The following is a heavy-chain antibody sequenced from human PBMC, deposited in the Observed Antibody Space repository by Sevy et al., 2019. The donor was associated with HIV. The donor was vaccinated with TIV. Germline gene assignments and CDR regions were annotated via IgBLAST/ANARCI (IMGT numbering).Heavy chain of an antibody. V-gene: IGHV3-15*01. Sequence: AGSLRLSCAASGFSFSGSWMRWVLQAPGEELEWVGRIKSNSDGGTADYGAAVKGRFTISRDDSKNAVYVQLNSLKSEDTGVYYCTTDVGMTPWYALQHWGRGTLVTVSS. J-gene: IGHJ1*01. D-gene: IGHD2-21*02. CDR2: IKSNSDGGTA. CDR3: TTDVGMTPWYALQH. CDR1: GFSFSGSW.